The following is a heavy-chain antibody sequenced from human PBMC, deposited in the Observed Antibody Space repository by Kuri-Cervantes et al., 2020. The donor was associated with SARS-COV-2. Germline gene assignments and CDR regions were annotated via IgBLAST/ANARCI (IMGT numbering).Heavy chain of an antibody. Sequence: GGSLRLSCAASGFTFDDYGMNWVRQAPGKGLEWVANIKQDGSEKYYVDSVKGRFTISRDNAKNSLYLQMNSLRAEDTAVYYCARLYSSSSNYYYYMDVWGKGTTVTDSS. CDR2: IKQDGSEK. CDR1: GFTFDDYG. V-gene: IGHV3-7*01. J-gene: IGHJ6*03. CDR3: ARLYSSSSNYYYYMDV. D-gene: IGHD6-6*01.